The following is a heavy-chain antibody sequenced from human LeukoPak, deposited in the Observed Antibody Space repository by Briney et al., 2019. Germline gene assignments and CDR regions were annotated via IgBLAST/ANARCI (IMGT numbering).Heavy chain of an antibody. CDR3: ARGWCSSTSCLSSIPYYVDY. V-gene: IGHV4-34*01. D-gene: IGHD2-2*01. Sequence: ETLSLTCAVYGGSFIGYYWSWIRQPPGKGLEWIGEINHSGSTNYNPSLKSRVTISVDTSKNQFSLKLSSVTAADTAVYYCARGWCSSTSCLSSIPYYVDYWGQGTLVTVSS. CDR1: GGSFIGYY. CDR2: INHSGST. J-gene: IGHJ4*02.